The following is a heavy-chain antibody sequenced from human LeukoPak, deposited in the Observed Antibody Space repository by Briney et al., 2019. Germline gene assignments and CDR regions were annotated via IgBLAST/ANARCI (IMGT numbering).Heavy chain of an antibody. CDR1: GFTFSSYR. J-gene: IGHJ3*02. V-gene: IGHV3-48*04. CDR2: VSSSSSTI. Sequence: GGSLRLSCAASGFTFSSYRMSWVRQAPGKGLEWVSYVSSSSSTIYYADSVKGRFTISRDNAKNSLYLQMNSLRAEYTAVYYCARDSPAMIYAFDIWGQGTMVTVSS. D-gene: IGHD3-16*01. CDR3: ARDSPAMIYAFDI.